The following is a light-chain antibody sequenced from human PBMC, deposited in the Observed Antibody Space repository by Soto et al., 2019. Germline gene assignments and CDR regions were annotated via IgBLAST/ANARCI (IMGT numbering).Light chain of an antibody. CDR1: SSDVGSYNL. Sequence: QSALTQPASVSGSPGQSITISCTGTSSDVGSYNLVSWYQQHPGKAPKLMIYEGSKRPSGVSNRFSGSKSGNTASLTISGLQAEDVADYYCCSYAGSSTNVFGGGTKLTVL. CDR2: EGS. V-gene: IGLV2-23*01. J-gene: IGLJ2*01. CDR3: CSYAGSSTNV.